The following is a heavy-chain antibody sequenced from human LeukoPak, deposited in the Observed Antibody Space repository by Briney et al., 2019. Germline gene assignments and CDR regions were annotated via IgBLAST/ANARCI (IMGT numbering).Heavy chain of an antibody. CDR1: GFTVSSNY. Sequence: GGSLRLSCAASGFTVSSNYMSWVRQAPGKGLEWVGRIKSKTHGGTTDYAAAVKGRFTISRDDSKSTLYLQMNSLKTEDTALYYCTTWNYDILTGYSIWGQGTLVTVSS. J-gene: IGHJ4*02. CDR3: TTWNYDILTGYSI. V-gene: IGHV3-15*01. CDR2: IKSKTHGGTT. D-gene: IGHD3-9*01.